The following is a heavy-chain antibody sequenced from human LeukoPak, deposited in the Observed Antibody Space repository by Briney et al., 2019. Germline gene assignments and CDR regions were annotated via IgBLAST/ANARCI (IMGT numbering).Heavy chain of an antibody. CDR3: TRDSGLTGYDLLDY. CDR1: GFPFSTYW. J-gene: IGHJ4*02. CDR2: IKNDGSEK. Sequence: GGSLRLSCAASGFPFSTYWITWVRQAPGKGLHWVANIKNDGSEKYYVDSVKGRFTISRDNAENSLFLQMNSLRVEDTAIYYCTRDSGLTGYDLLDYWGQGTLVTVSS. V-gene: IGHV3-7*01. D-gene: IGHD5-12*01.